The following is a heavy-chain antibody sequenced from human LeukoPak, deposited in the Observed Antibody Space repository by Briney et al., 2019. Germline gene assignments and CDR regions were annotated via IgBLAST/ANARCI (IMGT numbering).Heavy chain of an antibody. CDR2: MNPNSGST. J-gene: IGHJ4*02. D-gene: IGHD5-12*01. Sequence: ASVKVSCKASGYTFTSYGINWVRQATGQGLERMGWMNPNSGSTGYAQKFQGRVTITRNTSISTAYMELSGLRSEDTAVYYCARGRSTGYPYYFEYWGQGTLVTVSS. CDR3: ARGRSTGYPYYFEY. CDR1: GYTFTSYG. V-gene: IGHV1-8*03.